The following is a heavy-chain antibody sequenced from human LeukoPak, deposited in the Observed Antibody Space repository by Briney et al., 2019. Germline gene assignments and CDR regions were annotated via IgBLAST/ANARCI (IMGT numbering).Heavy chain of an antibody. CDR3: ARVKCCDSSGYYSFDL. D-gene: IGHD3-22*01. V-gene: IGHV4-59*01. CDR1: GSSISSYY. Sequence: SETLSLTCTVSGSSISSYYWSWIRQPPGKGLEWIGYIYYSGCTNYNPSLKSRVTISVDTSKNQFSLKLSSVTAADTAVYYCARVKCCDSSGYYSFDLWGRGTLVTVSS. J-gene: IGHJ2*01. CDR2: IYYSGCT.